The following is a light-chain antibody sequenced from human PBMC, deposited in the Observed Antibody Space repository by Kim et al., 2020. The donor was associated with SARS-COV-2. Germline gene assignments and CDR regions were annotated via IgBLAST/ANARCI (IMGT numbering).Light chain of an antibody. CDR3: QKDGSSPYT. CDR2: GAS. J-gene: IGKJ2*01. V-gene: IGKV3-20*01. Sequence: EIVLTQSPGTLSLSPGERATLSCRASQSVSSSYLAWYQQKPGQAPRLLIYGASSRATGLPDRFSGSGSETDFTLTSSRLEPEDFAVYYCQKDGSSPYTFGQGTKLEI. CDR1: QSVSSSY.